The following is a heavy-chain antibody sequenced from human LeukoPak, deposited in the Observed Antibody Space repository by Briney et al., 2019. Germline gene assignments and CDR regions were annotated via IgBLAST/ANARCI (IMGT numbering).Heavy chain of an antibody. D-gene: IGHD6-13*01. J-gene: IGHJ4*02. CDR1: GFTFSSYG. CDR3: ARVSFEYIAAATFDY. CDR2: IWYDGSNK. Sequence: PGRSLRLSCAASGFTFSSYGMHWVRQAPGKGLEWVAVIWYDGSNKYYADSVKGRFTISRDNAKNSLYLQMNSLRAEDTAVYYCARVSFEYIAAATFDYWGQGTLVTVSS. V-gene: IGHV3-33*01.